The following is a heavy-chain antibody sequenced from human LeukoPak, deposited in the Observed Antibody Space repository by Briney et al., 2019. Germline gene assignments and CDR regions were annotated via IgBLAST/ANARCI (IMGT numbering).Heavy chain of an antibody. Sequence: GGSLRLSCEASGFIFSNYEMNWVRQAPGKGLEWISYISNSGSSIYYSDSVKGRFTISRDNSKNTLYLQMNSLRAEDTAVYYCADHNDSGGYWGQGTLVTVSS. J-gene: IGHJ4*02. CDR2: ISNSGSSI. CDR3: ADHNDSGGY. V-gene: IGHV3-48*03. CDR1: GFIFSNYE. D-gene: IGHD4/OR15-4a*01.